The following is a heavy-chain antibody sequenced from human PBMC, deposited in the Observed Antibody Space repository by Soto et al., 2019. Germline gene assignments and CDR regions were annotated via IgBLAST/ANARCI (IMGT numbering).Heavy chain of an antibody. CDR3: ARHDGFSSGWIFDY. CDR2: IYYSGST. CDR1: GGSISSGGYY. J-gene: IGHJ4*01. V-gene: IGHV4-31*03. D-gene: IGHD6-19*01. Sequence: SETLSLTCTVSGGSISSGGYYWSWIRQHPGKGLEWIGYIYYSGSTYYNPSLKSRVTISVDTSKNQFSLKLSSVTAADTAVYYCARHDGFSSGWIFDYWGHGTLVTVSS.